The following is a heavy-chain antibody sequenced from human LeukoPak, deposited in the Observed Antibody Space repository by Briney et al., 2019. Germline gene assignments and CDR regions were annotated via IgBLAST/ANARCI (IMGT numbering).Heavy chain of an antibody. Sequence: GGSLRLSCAASGFTFSTYAMHWVRQAPGKGLEWVAVISYDGSNKYYADSVKGRFTISRDNSKNTLYLQMNSLRAEDTAVYYCARDLIVVVIKGEGADYWGQGTLATVSS. D-gene: IGHD3-22*01. J-gene: IGHJ4*02. V-gene: IGHV3-30*04. CDR1: GFTFSTYA. CDR3: ARDLIVVVIKGEGADY. CDR2: ISYDGSNK.